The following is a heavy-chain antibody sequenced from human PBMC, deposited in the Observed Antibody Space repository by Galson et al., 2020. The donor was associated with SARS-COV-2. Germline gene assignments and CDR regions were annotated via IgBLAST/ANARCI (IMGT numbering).Heavy chain of an antibody. CDR2: VNGSDTST. D-gene: IGHD1-26*01. Sequence: GGSLRLSCAASGFIFTDYYMAWIRQAPGKGLEWLSYVNGSDTSTHHADSVKGRFTISRDNAKNSLYLQMYSLRAGDTAVYYCARLKSGNYPPPAFDLWGQGTMVTVSS. J-gene: IGHJ3*01. V-gene: IGHV3-11*03. CDR1: GFIFTDYY. CDR3: ARLKSGNYPPPAFDL.